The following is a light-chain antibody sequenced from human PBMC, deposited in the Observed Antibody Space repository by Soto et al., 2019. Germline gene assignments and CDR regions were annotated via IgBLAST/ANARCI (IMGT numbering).Light chain of an antibody. J-gene: IGKJ2*01. V-gene: IGKV3-20*01. CDR1: QSVSSSH. Sequence: EIVLTQSPGTLSLSPGERATLSCKASQSVSSSHLVWYQQKVGQPPRLLLHETSTRATGIPDRFSGSGSGTDFTLTISRLEPEDFAVYYCQQFGNSLYTFGQGTKLEI. CDR2: ETS. CDR3: QQFGNSLYT.